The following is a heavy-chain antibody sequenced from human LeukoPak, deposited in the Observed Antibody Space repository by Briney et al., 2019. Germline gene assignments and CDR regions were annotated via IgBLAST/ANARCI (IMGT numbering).Heavy chain of an antibody. V-gene: IGHV4-4*09. CDR2: IYTSGST. CDR3: ARGNYYDSSGYYLPFDY. D-gene: IGHD3-22*01. CDR1: GGSLSSYY. Sequence: SETLSLTRPVSGGSLSSYYWSWIRQPPGKGLEWIGYIYTSGSTNYNPSLKSRVTRSVDTSKNQCSLKLSSVTAADTAVYYCARGNYYDSSGYYLPFDYWGQGTLVTVSS. J-gene: IGHJ4*02.